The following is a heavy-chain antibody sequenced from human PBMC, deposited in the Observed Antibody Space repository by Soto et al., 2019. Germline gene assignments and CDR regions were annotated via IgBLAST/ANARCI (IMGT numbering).Heavy chain of an antibody. J-gene: IGHJ4*02. CDR1: GFTFSSYG. V-gene: IGHV3-33*01. Sequence: QVQLVESGGGVVQPGRSLRLSCAASGFTFSSYGMHWVRQAPGKGLEWVAVIWYDGSNKYYADSVKGRFAISRDNSKNTLYLQMNSLRAEDTAVYYCARSCRFGELSEYFDYWGQGTLVTVSS. D-gene: IGHD3-10*01. CDR2: IWYDGSNK. CDR3: ARSCRFGELSEYFDY.